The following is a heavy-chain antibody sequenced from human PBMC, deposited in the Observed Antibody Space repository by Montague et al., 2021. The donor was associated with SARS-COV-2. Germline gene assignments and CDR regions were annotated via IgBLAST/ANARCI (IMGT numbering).Heavy chain of an antibody. CDR1: GGSIRSTTFY. V-gene: IGHV4-39*07. J-gene: IGHJ4*02. CDR2: MYEGDTT. D-gene: IGHD6-19*01. CDR3: VTPGETAVAGQFDY. Sequence: SETLSLTCTVSGGSIRSTTFYWGWIRQSPGKGLEWIGYMYEGDTTYYNPSLKSRVAISLDTPNNQFSLKITSLIVADTAIYYCVTPGETAVAGQFDYWGPGILVTVSS.